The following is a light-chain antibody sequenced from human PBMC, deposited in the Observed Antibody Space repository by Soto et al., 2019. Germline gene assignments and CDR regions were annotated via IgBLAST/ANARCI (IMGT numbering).Light chain of an antibody. J-gene: IGLJ1*01. CDR1: SSDVGGYNY. V-gene: IGLV2-14*01. CDR2: DVT. Sequence: QSVLTQPASVSGSPGQSITISCTGTSSDVGGYNYVSWYQQHPGKAPKLMIYDVTNRPSGVSNRFSGSKSGNTAPLTISGLQAEDEADYYCSSYTGSTTLGVFGTGTKVTVL. CDR3: SSYTGSTTLGV.